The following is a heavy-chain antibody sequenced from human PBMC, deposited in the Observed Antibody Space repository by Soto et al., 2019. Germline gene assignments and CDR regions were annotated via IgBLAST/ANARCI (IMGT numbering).Heavy chain of an antibody. V-gene: IGHV4-59*01. J-gene: IGHJ5*02. D-gene: IGHD3-9*01. CDR3: ATPYYDILTGYST. CDR1: GGSISSYY. CDR2: IYYSGST. Sequence: QVQLQESGPGLVKPSETLSLTCTVSGGSISSYYWSWIRQPPGKGLEWIGYIYYSGSTNYNPSLHSRVTTSVESSKNQFSLKLRPVTAADTAVYYCATPYYDILTGYSTWGQGTLVTVSS.